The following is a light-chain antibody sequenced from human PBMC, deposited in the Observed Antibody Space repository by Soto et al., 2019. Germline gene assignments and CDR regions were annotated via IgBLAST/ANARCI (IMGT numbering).Light chain of an antibody. V-gene: IGKV1-17*01. CDR3: LQHNSYPPYT. J-gene: IGKJ2*01. Sequence: DLQMTQSPSSLSASVGDRVTITCRASQGISNDLGWYQQKPGKAPKRLIYAASSLQSGVPSRFSGSGSGTEFTLTISSLQPEDFATYYCLQHNSYPPYTFGQGTKLEIK. CDR1: QGISND. CDR2: AAS.